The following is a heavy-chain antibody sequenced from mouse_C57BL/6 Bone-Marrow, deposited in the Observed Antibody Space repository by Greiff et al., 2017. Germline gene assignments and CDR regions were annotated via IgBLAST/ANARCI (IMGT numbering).Heavy chain of an antibody. CDR1: GYTFTDYY. J-gene: IGHJ2*01. V-gene: IGHV1-19*01. CDR2: INPYNGGT. D-gene: IGHD1-1*01. Sequence: EVQRVESGPVLVKPGASVKMSCKASGYTFTDYYMNWVKQSHGKSLEWIGVINPYNGGTSYNQKFKGKATLTVDKSSSTAYMELNSLTSEDSAVYYCARALIYYGSSDYWGQGTTLTVSS. CDR3: ARALIYYGSSDY.